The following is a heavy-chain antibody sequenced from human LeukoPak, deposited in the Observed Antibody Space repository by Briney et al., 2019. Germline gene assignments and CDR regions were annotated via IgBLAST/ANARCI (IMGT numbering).Heavy chain of an antibody. CDR1: GY. CDR2: IYYSGST. J-gene: IGHJ4*02. V-gene: IGHV4-39*07. CDR3: ARDGRFPPEVLPRYFDY. Sequence: TSETLSLTCTVSGYWGWIRQPPGKGLEWIGNIYYSGSTYYNPSLKSRVTISVDTSKNQFSLKLSSVTAADTAVYYCARDGRFPPEVLPRYFDYWGQGTLVTVSS. D-gene: IGHD1-26*01.